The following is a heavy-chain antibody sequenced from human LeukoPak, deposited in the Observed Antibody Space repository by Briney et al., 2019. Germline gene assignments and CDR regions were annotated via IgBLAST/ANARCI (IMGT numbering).Heavy chain of an antibody. D-gene: IGHD2-2*01. Sequence: VASVKVPXKASGYTFTGYYMHWVRQAPGQGLEWMGWINPNSGGTNYAQKFQGRVTMTRDTSISTAYMELSRLRSDDTAVYYCARRAGKIVVVPAAILFDPWGQGTLVTVSS. V-gene: IGHV1-2*02. CDR1: GYTFTGYY. CDR3: ARRAGKIVVVPAAILFDP. J-gene: IGHJ5*02. CDR2: INPNSGGT.